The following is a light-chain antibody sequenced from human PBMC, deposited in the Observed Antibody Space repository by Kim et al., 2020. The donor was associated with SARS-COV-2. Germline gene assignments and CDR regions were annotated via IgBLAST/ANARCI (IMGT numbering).Light chain of an antibody. J-gene: IGKJ1*01. CDR2: GAS. CDR1: QSVSSSY. Sequence: EIVLTQSPGTLSLSPGERATLSCRASQSVSSSYLAWYQQKPGQAPRLLIYGASSRATGIPDRFSGSGSGTDFTLTISRLEPEYFAVYYCQQYGSSPQTFGQGTKVDIK. V-gene: IGKV3-20*01. CDR3: QQYGSSPQT.